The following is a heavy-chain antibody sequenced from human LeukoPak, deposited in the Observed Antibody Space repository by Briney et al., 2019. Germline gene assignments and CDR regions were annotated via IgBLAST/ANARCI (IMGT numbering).Heavy chain of an antibody. J-gene: IGHJ4*02. CDR3: AKDAGLTYYYDSSGYYLVY. CDR1: GFTFSSYA. CDR2: ISGSGGST. Sequence: GGSLRLSCAASGFTFSSYAMSWVRQAPGKGLEWVSAISGSGGSTYYADSVKGRFTISRDNSKNTLYLQMNSLRAEDTAVYYCAKDAGLTYYYDSSGYYLVYWGQGTLVTVSS. D-gene: IGHD3-22*01. V-gene: IGHV3-23*01.